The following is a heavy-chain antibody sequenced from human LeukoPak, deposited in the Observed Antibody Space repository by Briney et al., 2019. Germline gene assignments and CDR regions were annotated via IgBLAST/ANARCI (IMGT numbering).Heavy chain of an antibody. J-gene: IGHJ4*02. CDR3: TRGTVHYGSGSYYNY. CDR2: IRSKAYGGTT. Sequence: GGSLRLSCTASGFTFGDYAMSWVRQAPGKGLEWVGFIRSKAYGGTTAYAASVKGRFTISRDDSKSIAYLQMNSLKTEDTAVYYCTRGTVHYGSGSYYNYWGQGTLVTVSS. D-gene: IGHD3-10*01. CDR1: GFTFGDYA. V-gene: IGHV3-49*04.